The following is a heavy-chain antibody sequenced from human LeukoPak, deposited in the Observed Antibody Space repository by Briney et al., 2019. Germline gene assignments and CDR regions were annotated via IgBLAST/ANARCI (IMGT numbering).Heavy chain of an antibody. CDR2: IRSKANSYAT. CDR3: TAQPHVVVVAVPGYSSGS. Sequence: PGGSLRLSCAASGFTFSGSAMHWVRQASGKGLEWVGRIRSKANSYATAYAASVKGRFTISRDDSKNTAYLQMNSLKTEDTAVYYCTAQPHVVVVAVPGYSSGSWGQGTLVTVSS. CDR1: GFTFSGSA. D-gene: IGHD2-15*01. V-gene: IGHV3-73*01. J-gene: IGHJ5*02.